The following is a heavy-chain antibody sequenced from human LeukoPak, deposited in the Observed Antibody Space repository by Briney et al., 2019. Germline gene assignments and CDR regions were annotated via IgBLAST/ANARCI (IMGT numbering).Heavy chain of an antibody. J-gene: IGHJ4*02. CDR3: AKGVAHIVVPNYFDY. D-gene: IGHD2-21*01. Sequence: GGSLRLSCAASGFTFSSYGMHWVRQAPGKGLEWVAFIRYDGSNKYYADSVKGRFTISRDNSKNTLYLQMNSLRAEDTAVYYCAKGVAHIVVPNYFDYWGQGTLVAVSS. V-gene: IGHV3-30*02. CDR1: GFTFSSYG. CDR2: IRYDGSNK.